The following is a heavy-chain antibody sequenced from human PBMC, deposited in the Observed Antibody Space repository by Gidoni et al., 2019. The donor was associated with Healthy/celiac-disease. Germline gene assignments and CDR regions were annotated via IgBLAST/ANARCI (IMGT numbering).Heavy chain of an antibody. CDR2: ISYDGSNK. Sequence: QVQLVESGGGVVQPGRSLRLSCAASGFTFSSYGMNWVRQAPGKGLEWVTVISYDGSNKYYADSVKGRFTISRDNSKSTLYLQMNSLRAEDTAVYYCAKDRRLELDYWGQGTLVTVSS. V-gene: IGHV3-30*18. CDR1: GFTFSSYG. D-gene: IGHD1-1*01. CDR3: AKDRRLELDY. J-gene: IGHJ4*02.